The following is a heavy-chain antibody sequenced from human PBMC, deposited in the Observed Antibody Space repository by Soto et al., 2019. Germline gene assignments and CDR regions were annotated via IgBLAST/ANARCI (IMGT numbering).Heavy chain of an antibody. CDR1: GDTFSSYI. V-gene: IGHV1-69*08. CDR3: ARRRYCGYDCYHKHSYGMDV. Sequence: QVQLVQSGAEVKKPGSSVRVSCRSSGDTFSSYIVNWLRLAPGRGLEWMGRVIPVLTTTDYAQNFRGRVMISADRSTNTVYLDLSSLRSDDTSVYYCARRRYCGYDCYHKHSYGMDVWGQGSLVTVAS. J-gene: IGHJ6*02. CDR2: VIPVLTTT. D-gene: IGHD2-21*02.